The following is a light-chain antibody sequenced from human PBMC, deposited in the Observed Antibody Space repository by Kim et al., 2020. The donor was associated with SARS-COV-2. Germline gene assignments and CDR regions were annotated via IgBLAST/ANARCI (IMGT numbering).Light chain of an antibody. V-gene: IGKV3-11*01. J-gene: IGKJ4*01. CDR1: QNIDNY. CDR3: QQRRDWPPLT. CDR2: DAS. Sequence: LSPGERATLSCRASQNIDNYLAWYQQKPGQAPRLLIYDASNRVTGIPPRFSGSGSGTDFTLTISSLEPEDFAIYYCQQRRDWPPLTFGGGTKVEI.